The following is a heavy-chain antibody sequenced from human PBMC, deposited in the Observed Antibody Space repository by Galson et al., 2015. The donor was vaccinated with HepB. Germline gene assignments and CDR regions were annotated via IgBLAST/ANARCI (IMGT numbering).Heavy chain of an antibody. J-gene: IGHJ4*02. Sequence: SLRLSCAASGFTFSSYSMNWVRQAPGKGLEWVSYISSSSTIYYADSVKGRFTISRDNAKNSLYLQMNSLRAEDTAVYYCARDEWAETTVTYFGYWGQGTLVTVSS. CDR3: ARDEWAETTVTYFGY. D-gene: IGHD4-17*01. CDR2: ISSSSTI. V-gene: IGHV3-48*04. CDR1: GFTFSSYS.